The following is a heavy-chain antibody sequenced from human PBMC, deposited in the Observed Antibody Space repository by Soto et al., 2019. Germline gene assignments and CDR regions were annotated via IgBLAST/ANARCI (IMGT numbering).Heavy chain of an antibody. Sequence: QVQLQQSGPGLVMPSQTLSLTCDISGDSVSSKSAAWNWIRQSPSRGLEWLGRTYFRSKWFNDYAPFVKSRITINTDTSKNQFSLQLSSVTPEDSAMYYCASRLFDSGSAFDSWGQGSLVTVSA. V-gene: IGHV6-1*01. D-gene: IGHD5-12*01. CDR2: TYFRSKWFN. CDR1: GDSVSSKSAA. CDR3: ASRLFDSGSAFDS. J-gene: IGHJ4*02.